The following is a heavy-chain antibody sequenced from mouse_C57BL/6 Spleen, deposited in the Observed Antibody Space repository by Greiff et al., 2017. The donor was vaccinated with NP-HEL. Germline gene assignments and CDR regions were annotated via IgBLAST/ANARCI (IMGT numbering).Heavy chain of an antibody. V-gene: IGHV1-15*01. CDR3: TDDYCSSHWDFDV. CDR1: GYTFTDYE. D-gene: IGHD1-1*01. Sequence: VQLQQSGAELVRPGASVTLSCKASGYTFTDYEMHWVKQTPVHGLEWIGAIDPETGGTAYNQKFKGKAILTADKSSSTAYMELRSLTSEDSAVYYCTDDYCSSHWDFDVWGTGTTVTVSS. J-gene: IGHJ1*03. CDR2: IDPETGGT.